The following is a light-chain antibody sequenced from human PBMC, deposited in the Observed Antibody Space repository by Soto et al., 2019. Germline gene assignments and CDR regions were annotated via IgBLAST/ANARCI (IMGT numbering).Light chain of an antibody. CDR1: SCDVGGYNY. V-gene: IGLV2-14*01. J-gene: IGLJ1*01. CDR3: SSYTSSSAPDV. CDR2: DVS. Sequence: QSALTQPASVSGSPGQSITISCTGTSCDVGGYNYVSWYQQHPAKAPKLMIYDVSNRPSGVSNRFSGSKSGNTASLTISGLQAEDEADYYCSSYTSSSAPDVFGTGTKVTVL.